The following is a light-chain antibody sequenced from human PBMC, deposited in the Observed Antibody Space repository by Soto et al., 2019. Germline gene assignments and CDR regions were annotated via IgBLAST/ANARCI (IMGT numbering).Light chain of an antibody. CDR3: QHRSNWPPEVT. V-gene: IGKV3-11*01. CDR1: HTVTNRY. Sequence: EIVLTQSPATLSLSPGERATLSCRASHTVTNRYVAWYQHQPGQAPRVLIYAASNRTPGIPDRFSGSASGTEFTLTISSLEPEDFAIYYCQHRSNWPPEVTFGQGTRLEIK. J-gene: IGKJ5*01. CDR2: AAS.